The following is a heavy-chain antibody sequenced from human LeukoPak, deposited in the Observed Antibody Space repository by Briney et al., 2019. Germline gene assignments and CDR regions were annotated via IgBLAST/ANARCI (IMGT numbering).Heavy chain of an antibody. J-gene: IGHJ4*02. V-gene: IGHV4-39*01. Sequence: SETLSLTCTVSGGSISSSSYYWGWIRQPPGKGLEWIGSIYYGGSTYYNPSLKSRVTISVDTSKNQFSLKLSSVTAADTAVYYCARRNYYGSGSYYPWGQGTLVTVSS. D-gene: IGHD3-10*01. CDR3: ARRNYYGSGSYYP. CDR2: IYYGGST. CDR1: GGSISSSSYY.